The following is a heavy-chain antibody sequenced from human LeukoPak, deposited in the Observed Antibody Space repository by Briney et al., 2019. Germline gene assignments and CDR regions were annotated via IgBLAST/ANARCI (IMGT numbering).Heavy chain of an antibody. CDR3: ARAGRSGNFGYYFDY. D-gene: IGHD1-26*01. CDR2: IYYSGGT. J-gene: IGHJ4*02. Sequence: ETLSLTCTVSGGSXSSXYWSWIRQPPGXGLXXIGYIYYSGGTNYNPSLKSRVTISVDTSKNQFSLKLYSVTAADTAVYYCARAGRSGNFGYYFDYWGQGTLVTVSS. V-gene: IGHV4-59*01. CDR1: GGSXSSXY.